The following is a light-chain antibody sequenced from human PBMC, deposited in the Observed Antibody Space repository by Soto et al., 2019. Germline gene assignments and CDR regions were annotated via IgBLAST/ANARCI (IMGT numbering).Light chain of an antibody. Sequence: QSALTQPRSVSGSPGQSVTISCTGTSSVVGGYNYVSWYQQHPGKAPKLMIYDVSKRPSGVPDRFSGSKSGNTASLTISGLQAEDEADYYCCSYAGSYPGVFGTGTKVTVL. J-gene: IGLJ1*01. CDR3: CSYAGSYPGV. CDR2: DVS. V-gene: IGLV2-11*01. CDR1: SSVVGGYNY.